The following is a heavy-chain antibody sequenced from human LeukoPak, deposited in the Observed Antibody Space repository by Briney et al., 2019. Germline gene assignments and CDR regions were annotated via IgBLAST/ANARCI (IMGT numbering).Heavy chain of an antibody. J-gene: IGHJ4*02. V-gene: IGHV4-61*02. CDR3: ARGRPYGDYFDY. D-gene: IGHD4-17*01. Sequence: SQTLSLTCTVSSGSISSGSYYWSWIRQPAGKGLEYIGRINTDGNTYYCPSLKSQFTMSADTSKNQISLNLNSVTAADTAVYYCARGRPYGDYFDYWGQGTLVTVSS. CDR2: INTDGNT. CDR1: SGSISSGSYY.